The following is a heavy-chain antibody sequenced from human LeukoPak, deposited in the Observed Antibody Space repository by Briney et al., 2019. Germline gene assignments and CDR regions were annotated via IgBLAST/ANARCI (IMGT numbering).Heavy chain of an antibody. Sequence: SETLSLTCTVSDGSISSSSYYWGWIRQPPGKGLEWIGSIYYSGSTYYNPSLKSRVTISVDTSKNQFSLKLSSVTAADTAVYYCASYVQTPPDAFDIWGQGTMVTVSS. CDR2: IYYSGST. CDR1: DGSISSSSYY. CDR3: ASYVQTPPDAFDI. V-gene: IGHV4-39*01. J-gene: IGHJ3*02. D-gene: IGHD2-15*01.